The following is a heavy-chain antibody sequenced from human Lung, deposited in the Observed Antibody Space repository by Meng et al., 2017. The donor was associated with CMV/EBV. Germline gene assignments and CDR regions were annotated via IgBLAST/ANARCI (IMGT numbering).Heavy chain of an antibody. D-gene: IGHD3-22*01. V-gene: IGHV4-39*01. Sequence: SETLSLTCTVSGGSISSSSYYWGWIRQPPGKGLEWIGSIYYSGSTYYNPSLKSRVTISVDTSKNQFSLKLSSVTAADTAVYYCASVLTYYYDSSGYQPFYFDYWGQGTLVTVSS. CDR3: ASVLTYYYDSSGYQPFYFDY. J-gene: IGHJ4*02. CDR2: IYYSGST. CDR1: GGSISSSSYY.